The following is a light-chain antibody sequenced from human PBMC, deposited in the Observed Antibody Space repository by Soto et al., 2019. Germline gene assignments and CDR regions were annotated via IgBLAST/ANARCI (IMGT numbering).Light chain of an antibody. J-gene: IGKJ4*01. CDR1: QSVSNNY. CDR2: GAS. V-gene: IGKV3-20*01. CDR3: QQYGTSPPLT. Sequence: EIVLTQSPGTLSLSPGERATVSCRASQSVSNNYLAWYQQKPGQAPRLLIYGASNRATGIPDRFSGSGSGTDFTLTISRLEPEDFAVYYCQQYGTSPPLTFGGGTKVDIK.